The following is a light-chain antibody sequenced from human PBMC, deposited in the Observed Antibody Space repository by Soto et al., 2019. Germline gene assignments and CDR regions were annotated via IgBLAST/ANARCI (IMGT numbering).Light chain of an antibody. J-gene: IGKJ4*01. CDR2: KAS. Sequence: IQMTQSPSTLSASVGDRVTITCRASQSISNYLAWYQQKPGNAPNFLIYKASNLESGVPSRFSGSGSGTEFTLTISSLQPDDFGTYYCQQYFSYPLTFGEGTKVEIK. CDR1: QSISNY. V-gene: IGKV1-5*03. CDR3: QQYFSYPLT.